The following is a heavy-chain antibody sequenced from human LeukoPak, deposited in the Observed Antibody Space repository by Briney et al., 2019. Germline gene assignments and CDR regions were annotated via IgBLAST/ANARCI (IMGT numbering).Heavy chain of an antibody. D-gene: IGHD2-21*02. CDR2: ISWNSGSI. CDR1: GFTFDDYA. V-gene: IGHV3-9*01. J-gene: IGHJ3*02. Sequence: PGGSLRLSCAASGFTFDDYAMDWVRQAPGKGLEWVSGISWNSGSIVYADSVKGRFTISRDNAKNSLYLQMNSLRAEDTALYYCAKDKAVTAIGAFDIWGQGTMVTVSS. CDR3: AKDKAVTAIGAFDI.